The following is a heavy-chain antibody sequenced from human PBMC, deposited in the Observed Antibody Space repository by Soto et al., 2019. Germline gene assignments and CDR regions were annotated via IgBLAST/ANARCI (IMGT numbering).Heavy chain of an antibody. D-gene: IGHD6-19*01. J-gene: IGHJ4*02. CDR1: GDSITTGLSY. CDR3: ARQKWLSPFDY. Sequence: QVQLQESGPGLVRPSQTLSLTCTVSGDSITTGLSYWSWIRQHPETGLEWIGYIHYSGRTDYTPSLKGRATISVDTSKSQFSLKLTSVTAADTAVYYCARQKWLSPFDYWGQGTLVTVSS. CDR2: IHYSGRT. V-gene: IGHV4-31*03.